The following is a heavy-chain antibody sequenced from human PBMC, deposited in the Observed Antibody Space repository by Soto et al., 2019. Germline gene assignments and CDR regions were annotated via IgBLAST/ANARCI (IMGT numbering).Heavy chain of an antibody. D-gene: IGHD2-15*01. J-gene: IGHJ4*02. CDR1: GGSISSYY. V-gene: IGHV4-59*01. CDR2: IYYSGST. Sequence: ASETLSLTCSVAGGSISSYYWSWIRQPPGKGLEWIGYIYYSGSTNYNPSLKSRVTISVDTSKNQFSLKLSSVTAADTAVYYCASFYCSGGSCYFDYWGQGTLVTVSS. CDR3: ASFYCSGGSCYFDY.